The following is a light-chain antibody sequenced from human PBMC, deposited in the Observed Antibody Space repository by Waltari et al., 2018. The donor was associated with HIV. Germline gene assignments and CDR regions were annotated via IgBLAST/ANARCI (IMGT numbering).Light chain of an antibody. CDR3: QAWDSSIVV. Sequence: SYELTQPPSVSVSPGQTASITCSGDTLGAKFACWYLQKPGQYPVLVIYEDNKRTSGIPERFSGSNSGNTATLTITGTQAMDEGDYYCQAWDSSIVVFGGGTKLTVL. V-gene: IGLV3-1*01. CDR1: TLGAKF. CDR2: EDN. J-gene: IGLJ2*01.